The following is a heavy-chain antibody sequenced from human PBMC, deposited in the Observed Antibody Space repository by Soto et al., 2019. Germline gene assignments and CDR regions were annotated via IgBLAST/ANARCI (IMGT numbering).Heavy chain of an antibody. D-gene: IGHD3-22*01. CDR1: GFTFSSYG. CDR3: ARYDSSGYYWPYYYYGMDV. CDR2: ISSSSSYI. V-gene: IGHV3-21*01. J-gene: IGHJ6*02. Sequence: VQLVESGGGVVQPGRSLRLSCAASGFTFSSYGMHWVRQAPGKGLEWVSSISSSSSYIYYADSVKGRFTISRDNAKNSLYLQMNSLRAEDTAVYYCARYDSSGYYWPYYYYGMDVWGQGTTVTVSS.